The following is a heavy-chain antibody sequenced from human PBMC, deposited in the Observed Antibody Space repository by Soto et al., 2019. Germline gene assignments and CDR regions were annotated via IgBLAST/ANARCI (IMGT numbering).Heavy chain of an antibody. CDR2: IKQDGSEK. CDR3: ARDRYSYYDFWSGSLPYYYFGMDV. V-gene: IGHV3-7*01. CDR1: GFTFSSYW. Sequence: GSLRLSCAASGFTFSSYWMSWVRQARGKGLEWVANIKQDGSEKYYVDSVKGRFTISRDNAKNSLYLQMNSLRAEDTAVYYCARDRYSYYDFWSGSLPYYYFGMDVWGQGTTVTVS. D-gene: IGHD3-3*01. J-gene: IGHJ6*02.